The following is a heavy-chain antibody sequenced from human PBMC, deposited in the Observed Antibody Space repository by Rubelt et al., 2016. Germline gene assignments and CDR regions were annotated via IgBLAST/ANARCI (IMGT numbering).Heavy chain of an antibody. J-gene: IGHJ5*02. CDR1: GGSFSGCY. Sequence: QVQLQQWGAGLLKPSETLSLTCAVYGGSFSGCYWSWIRPPPGKGLEWIGEINHSGSTNSNPSLKSRVTISGDTSKNQFSLKLSSVTAADTAVYYCARGGRYYGSGSYQRHNWFDPWGQGTLVTVSS. V-gene: IGHV4-34*01. CDR3: ARGGRYYGSGSYQRHNWFDP. CDR2: INHSGST. D-gene: IGHD3-10*01.